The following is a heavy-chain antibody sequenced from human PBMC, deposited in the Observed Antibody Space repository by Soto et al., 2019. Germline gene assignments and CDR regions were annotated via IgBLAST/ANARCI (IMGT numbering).Heavy chain of an antibody. CDR3: ARDVVDHYFDY. CDR1: GFTFSTNY. J-gene: IGHJ4*02. CDR2: INPNDNST. Sequence: QVQLVQSGAEVKTPGASVKISCKASGFTFSTNYMYWLRQAPGQGLEWMGIINPNDNSTTNAEKFQGRVTMTSDTSTSTVYMELSSLRSEDTAFYYCARDVVDHYFDYWGQGTLVTVSS. V-gene: IGHV1-46*01.